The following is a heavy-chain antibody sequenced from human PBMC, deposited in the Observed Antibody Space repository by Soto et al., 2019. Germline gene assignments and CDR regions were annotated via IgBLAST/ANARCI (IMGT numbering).Heavy chain of an antibody. D-gene: IGHD3-16*01. CDR3: ARVTFGSFYQDS. CDR1: GFIFSDYY. CDR2: ISSSSSYT. V-gene: IGHV3-11*06. J-gene: IGHJ4*02. Sequence: QVQLVESGGGLVKPGGSLRLSCAASGFIFSDYYMSWIRQAPGKGLEWVSYISSSSSYTNYADSVKGRFTISRDNAKNSPALQMNSLRAEDPAVYYCARVTFGSFYQDSWGQGTLVTVSS.